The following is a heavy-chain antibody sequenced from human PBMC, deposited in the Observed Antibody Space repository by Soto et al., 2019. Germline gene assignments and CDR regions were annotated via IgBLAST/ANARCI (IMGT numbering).Heavy chain of an antibody. CDR1: GGSISSGGYS. J-gene: IGHJ5*02. V-gene: IGHV4-30-2*05. CDR2: IYNSGTT. Sequence: SETLSLTCAVSGGSISSGGYSWSWIRQPPGKGLEWIGYIYNSGTTYYNPSLKSRVTISVDTSKNQFSLKLTSVTAADTAVYYCARDPAPWGQGTLVTVSS. CDR3: ARDPAP.